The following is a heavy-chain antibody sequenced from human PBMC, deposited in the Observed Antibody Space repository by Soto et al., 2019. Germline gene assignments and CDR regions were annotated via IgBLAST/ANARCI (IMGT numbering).Heavy chain of an antibody. CDR1: GGSISSGDYY. Sequence: QVQLQESGPGLVKPSQTLSLTSAVSGGSISSGDYYWSWIRQPPGKGLEWIGYIYYSGSTYYNPSLRSRVTMSVDTSQNQFSLNLNSVTAADTAVFYCARVRRVATTGMGMDVWGQGTTVTVSS. J-gene: IGHJ6*02. D-gene: IGHD5-12*01. CDR2: IYYSGST. CDR3: ARVRRVATTGMGMDV. V-gene: IGHV4-30-4*01.